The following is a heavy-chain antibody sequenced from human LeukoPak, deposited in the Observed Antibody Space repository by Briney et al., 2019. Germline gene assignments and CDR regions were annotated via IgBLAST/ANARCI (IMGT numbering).Heavy chain of an antibody. CDR1: GFTFSSYS. D-gene: IGHD6-6*01. Sequence: GGSLRLSCAASGFTFSSYSMNWVRQAPGKGLEWVSSISSSSSYIYYADSVKGRFTISRDNAKNSLYLQMNSLRAEDTAVYYCATGTYSSSSVGFDPWGQGTLVTVSS. CDR2: ISSSSSYI. V-gene: IGHV3-21*01. J-gene: IGHJ5*02. CDR3: ATGTYSSSSVGFDP.